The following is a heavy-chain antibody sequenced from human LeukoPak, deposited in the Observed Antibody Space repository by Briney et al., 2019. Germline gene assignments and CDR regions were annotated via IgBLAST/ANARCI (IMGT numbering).Heavy chain of an antibody. CDR3: ARGSVVAANLDF. D-gene: IGHD2-15*01. CDR1: GFTFSSHY. CDR2: INQDGSEK. Sequence: PGGSLRLSCAGSGFTFSSHYMSWVRQAPGKGLEWVANINQDGSEKDYVDSVRGRFTISRDNAKNSLFLQMNTLRADDAAVYYCARGSVVAANLDFWGQGTLITVS. J-gene: IGHJ4*02. V-gene: IGHV3-7*01.